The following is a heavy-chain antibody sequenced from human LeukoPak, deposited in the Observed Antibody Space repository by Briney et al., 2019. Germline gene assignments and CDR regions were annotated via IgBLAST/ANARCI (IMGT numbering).Heavy chain of an antibody. CDR1: GYTLTSYG. J-gene: IGHJ6*03. V-gene: IGHV1-18*01. Sequence: GASVKISCKASGYTLTSYGISWVRQAPGQGLEWMGWMSANNGNTNYAQKLQGRVTMTTDTSTSTAYMELSSLRSEDTAVYYCAREDEGELQTVSNYYYYYYMDVWGKGTTVTVSS. CDR2: MSANNGNT. D-gene: IGHD1-7*01. CDR3: AREDEGELQTVSNYYYYYYMDV.